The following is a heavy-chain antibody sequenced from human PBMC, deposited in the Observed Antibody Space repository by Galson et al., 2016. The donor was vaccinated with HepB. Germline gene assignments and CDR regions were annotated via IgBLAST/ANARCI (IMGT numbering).Heavy chain of an antibody. J-gene: IGHJ4*02. D-gene: IGHD6-19*01. V-gene: IGHV3-30*03. CDR3: ARAWRQWLVP. CDR1: GFTFSRYG. Sequence: SLRLSCAASGFTFSRYGMHWVRQAPGKGLEWVALISYDGSNGYSADSVKGRFTIPRDNSKNTLYLQMNSLRAEDTGVYYCARAWRQWLVPWGQGALVTVSS. CDR2: ISYDGSNG.